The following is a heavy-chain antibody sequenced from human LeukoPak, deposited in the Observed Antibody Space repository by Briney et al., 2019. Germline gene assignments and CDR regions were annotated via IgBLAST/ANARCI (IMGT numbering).Heavy chain of an antibody. CDR3: AKDLGTLISGSYYYYFDY. V-gene: IGHV3-30*02. D-gene: IGHD3-10*01. J-gene: IGHJ4*02. CDR2: VRNDGTNK. CDR1: GFTFSSYG. Sequence: GGSLRLSCAASGFTFSSYGMHWVRQAPGKGLEWVAFVRNDGTNKHYADSVKGRFTISRDNSKNTVYLQMNSLRAEDTAVYYCAKDLGTLISGSYYYYFDYWGQGTLVTVSS.